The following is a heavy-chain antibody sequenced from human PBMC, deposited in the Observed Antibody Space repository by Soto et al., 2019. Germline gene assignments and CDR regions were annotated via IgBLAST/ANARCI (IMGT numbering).Heavy chain of an antibody. CDR1: GYSISSGYS. D-gene: IGHD5-18*01. CDR2: IYHSGST. Sequence: SETLSLTCAVSGYSISSGYSWGWIRQPPGKGLEWIGSIYHSGSTYYNPSLKSRVTISVDTSKNQFSLKLSSVTAADTAVYYCARVAGGYSYGTHFDYWGQGTLVTVSS. CDR3: ARVAGGYSYGTHFDY. V-gene: IGHV4-38-2*01. J-gene: IGHJ4*02.